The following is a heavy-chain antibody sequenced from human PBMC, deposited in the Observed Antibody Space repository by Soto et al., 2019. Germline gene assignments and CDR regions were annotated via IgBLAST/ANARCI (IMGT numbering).Heavy chain of an antibody. CDR1: GASFSSGDYY. Sequence: QVQLQESGPGLVKPSQTLSLTCTVSGASFSSGDYYWNWIRQHPGKGLEWIGYIYYTGNTYYNPSLKSRVTISLDTSKNHFSLNLTSVTAAATAVYYCARPTGTIFSFDIWGQGTMVTVSS. CDR3: ARPTGTIFSFDI. J-gene: IGHJ3*02. V-gene: IGHV4-31*03. D-gene: IGHD3-3*01. CDR2: IYYTGNT.